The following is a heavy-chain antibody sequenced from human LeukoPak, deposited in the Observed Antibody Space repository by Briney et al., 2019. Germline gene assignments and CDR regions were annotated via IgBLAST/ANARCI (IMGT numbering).Heavy chain of an antibody. V-gene: IGHV3-9*01. CDR1: GFTFDDYA. CDR3: AKDQLAAAAGIFDY. J-gene: IGHJ4*02. CDR2: ISWNSGSI. D-gene: IGHD6-13*01. Sequence: GGSLRLSCAASGFTFDDYAMHWVRQAPGKGLEWVSGISWNSGSIGYADSVKGRFTISRDNAKNSLYLQMNSLRAEDTAVYYCAKDQLAAAAGIFDYWGQGTLVTVSS.